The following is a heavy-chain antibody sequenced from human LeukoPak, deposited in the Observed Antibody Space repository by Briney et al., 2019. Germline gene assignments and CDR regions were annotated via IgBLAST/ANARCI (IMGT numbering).Heavy chain of an antibody. V-gene: IGHV4-4*07. CDR2: LYPSGST. CDR1: GDSITSSY. CDR3: ARDSNDFWTAYSDH. Sequence: SETLSLTCTVSGDSITSSYWRWIRQPAGKGLECIGRLYPSGSTNYNSSLKRRVTMSVDTSKNQFSLNLKSVTAADTAMYYCARDSNDFWTAYSDHWGPGSLVTVSS. J-gene: IGHJ4*02. D-gene: IGHD3/OR15-3a*01.